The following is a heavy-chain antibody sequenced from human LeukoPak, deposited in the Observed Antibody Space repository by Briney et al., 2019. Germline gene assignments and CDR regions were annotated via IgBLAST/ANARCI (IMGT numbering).Heavy chain of an antibody. V-gene: IGHV3-30*09. CDR3: VLTVVNAFDI. CDR2: ISYDGSNK. J-gene: IGHJ3*02. D-gene: IGHD2-21*02. CDR1: GFTFSNYA. Sequence: GGSLRLSCAASGFTFSNYALHWVRQAPGKGLEWVAVISYDGSNKYYADSVKGRFAISRDNSENTLYLRTNSLRAEDTAVYYCVLTVVNAFDIWGQGTLVTVSS.